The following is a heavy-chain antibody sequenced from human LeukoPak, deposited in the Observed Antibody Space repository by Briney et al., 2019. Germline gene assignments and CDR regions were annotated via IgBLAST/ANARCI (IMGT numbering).Heavy chain of an antibody. J-gene: IGHJ4*02. CDR3: ARGNVLGGRHFDY. D-gene: IGHD3-3*02. V-gene: IGHV1-69*05. CDR2: IIPIFGTA. Sequence: SVKVSCKASGGTFSSYAIIWVRQAPGQGLEWMGGIIPIFGTANYAQKFQGRVTITTDESTSTAYMELSSLRSEDTAVYYCARGNVLGGRHFDYWGQGTLVTVSS. CDR1: GGTFSSYA.